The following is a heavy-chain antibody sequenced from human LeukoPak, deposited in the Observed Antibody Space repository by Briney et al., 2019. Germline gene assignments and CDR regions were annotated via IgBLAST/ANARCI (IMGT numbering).Heavy chain of an antibody. CDR3: ARDFRIVVVPAAIMYYYGMDV. D-gene: IGHD2-2*02. CDR1: GFTFSSYS. V-gene: IGHV3-21*01. CDR2: ISSSSSYI. Sequence: GGSLRLSCAASGFTFSSYSMNWVRQAPGKGLEWVSSISSSSSYIYYADSVEGRFTISRDNAKNSLYLQMNSLRAEDTAVYYCARDFRIVVVPAAIMYYYGMDVWGQGTTVTVSS. J-gene: IGHJ6*02.